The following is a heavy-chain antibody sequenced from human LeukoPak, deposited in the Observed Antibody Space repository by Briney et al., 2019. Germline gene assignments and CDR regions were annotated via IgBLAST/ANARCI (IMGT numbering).Heavy chain of an antibody. V-gene: IGHV4-34*01. D-gene: IGHD5-12*01. CDR1: GGSFSGYY. Sequence: SETLSLTCAVYGGSFSGYYWSWIRQPPGKGLEWIGEINHSGSTNYNPSLKSRVTISVDTSKNQFSLKLSSVTAADTAVYYCARDEAEYGGYLFGYWGQGTLVTVSS. CDR2: INHSGST. CDR3: ARDEAEYGGYLFGY. J-gene: IGHJ4*02.